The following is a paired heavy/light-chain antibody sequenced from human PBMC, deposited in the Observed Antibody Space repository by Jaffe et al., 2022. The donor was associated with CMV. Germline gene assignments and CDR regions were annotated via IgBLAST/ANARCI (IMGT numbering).Heavy chain of an antibody. CDR2: VNPNSGAT. Sequence: QVQVVQSGAEVKTPGASVKVSCKTSGYTFTGYYMHWVRQAPGQGLEWMGWVNPNSGATQYAQKFQGRVIMTRDTSISTAYMELTSLKSDDTAVYFCASADWAGRLKDEYWGQGTLITVSS. V-gene: IGHV1-2*02. D-gene: IGHD6-6*01. CDR1: GYTFTGYY. CDR3: ASADWAGRLKDEY. J-gene: IGHJ4*02.
Light chain of an antibody. CDR1: QDVRAD. J-gene: IGKJ1*01. CDR2: SAS. Sequence: DIQMTQSPSSLSASIGDTVTITCRAGQDVRADLGWYQQKPGKAPERLIYSASRLQSGVSSRFSGSGSGTEFTLTISSLQPEDFATYYCLQHNGYPRTFGQGTKVEIK. V-gene: IGKV1-17*01. CDR3: LQHNGYPRT.